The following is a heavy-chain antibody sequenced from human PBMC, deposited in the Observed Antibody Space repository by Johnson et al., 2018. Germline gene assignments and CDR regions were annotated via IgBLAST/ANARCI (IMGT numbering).Heavy chain of an antibody. CDR3: AREIGGSYYPNDAFDI. V-gene: IGHV3-11*01. Sequence: QVQLVESGGGLVQPGGSLKLSCAASGFTFSDYYMSWIRQAPGKGLEWVSYISSSGSTIYYADSVKGRFTISRDKAKKSLYLQMTSLRAEDTAVYYCAREIGGSYYPNDAFDIWGQGTMVTVSS. D-gene: IGHD1-26*01. CDR2: ISSSGSTI. J-gene: IGHJ3*02. CDR1: GFTFSDYY.